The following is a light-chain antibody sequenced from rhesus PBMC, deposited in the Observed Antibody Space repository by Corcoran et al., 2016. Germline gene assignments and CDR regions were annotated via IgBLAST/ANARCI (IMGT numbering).Light chain of an antibody. CDR2: KAS. Sequence: DIQMTQSPSSLSASVGDRVTITCRASENVNNYLHWYQHKPGKAPKLLTDKASTLQSGVPSRFSGVGSGTVFTFTISSLRPEELATYYCQHSYGTPLTFGRGTKVELK. CDR3: QHSYGTPLT. J-gene: IGKJ4*01. V-gene: IGKV1-74*01. CDR1: ENVNNY.